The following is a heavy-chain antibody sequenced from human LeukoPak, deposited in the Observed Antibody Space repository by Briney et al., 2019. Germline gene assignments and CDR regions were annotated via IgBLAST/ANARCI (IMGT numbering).Heavy chain of an antibody. D-gene: IGHD6-13*01. CDR2: ISVYNGNT. J-gene: IGHJ4*02. Sequence: GASVKVSCKASGYTFSTYRIIWVRQAPGPGLEWMGWISVYNGNTNYAQKLQGRVTMTTDTSTSTAYMEMRSLRSDDTALYCCARGSSGWSFDYWGQGTLVTVSS. CDR1: GYTFSTYR. CDR3: ARGSSGWSFDY. V-gene: IGHV1-18*01.